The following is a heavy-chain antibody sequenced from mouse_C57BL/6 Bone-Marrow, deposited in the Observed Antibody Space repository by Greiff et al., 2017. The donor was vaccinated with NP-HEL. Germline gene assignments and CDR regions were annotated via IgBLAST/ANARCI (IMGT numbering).Heavy chain of an antibody. J-gene: IGHJ3*01. Sequence: EVKLVESGEGLVKPGGSLKLSCAASGFTFSSYAMSWVRQTPEKRLEWVAYISSGGDYIYYADTVKGRFTISRDNARNTLYLQMSSLKSEDTAMYYCTREVYGNYLAWFAYWGQGTLVTVSA. D-gene: IGHD2-1*01. CDR1: GFTFSSYA. V-gene: IGHV5-9-1*02. CDR2: ISSGGDYI. CDR3: TREVYGNYLAWFAY.